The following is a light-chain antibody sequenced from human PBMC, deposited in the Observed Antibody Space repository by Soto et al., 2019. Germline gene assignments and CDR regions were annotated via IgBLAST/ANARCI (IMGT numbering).Light chain of an antibody. CDR2: VNT. V-gene: IGLV1-40*01. Sequence: QPVLTQPPAVSGAPGQRVSISCSGNTSNIGANFDVNWYQQFPGAAPKLLISVNTNRPSGVPDRFSASKSGTSASLAITGLQAEDEADYFCTSYRIGSTPVVFGGGTKVTVL. CDR1: TSNIGANFD. CDR3: TSYRIGSTPVV. J-gene: IGLJ2*01.